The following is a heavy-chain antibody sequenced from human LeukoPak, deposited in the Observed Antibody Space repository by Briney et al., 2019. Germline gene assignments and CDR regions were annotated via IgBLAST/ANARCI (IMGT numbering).Heavy chain of an antibody. CDR1: GGSISSYY. CDR3: AREVPGEYYSDY. CDR2: IYYSGST. V-gene: IGHV4-59*01. Sequence: PSETLSLTCTVSGGSISSYYWSWIRQPPGKGLEWIGYIYYSGSTNYNPSLKSRVTISVDTSKNQFSLKLSSVTAADTAVYYCAREVPGEYYSDYWGQGTLVTVSS. D-gene: IGHD3-10*01. J-gene: IGHJ4*02.